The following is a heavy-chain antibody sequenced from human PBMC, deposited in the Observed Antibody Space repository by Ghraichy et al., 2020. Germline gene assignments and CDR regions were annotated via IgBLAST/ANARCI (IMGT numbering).Heavy chain of an antibody. D-gene: IGHD3-3*02. CDR2: IGGSDGIAGNK. V-gene: IGHV3-48*04. CDR1: GFTFSGDT. J-gene: IGHJ4*02. Sequence: GGSLRLSCATSGFTFSGDTMNWVRQAPGKGLEWVSSIGGSDGIAGNKYYADSVRGRFTISRDNAKNLLFLQMDSLRADDTAVYYCASRHFGYWGQGTLVTGSP. CDR3: ASRHFGY.